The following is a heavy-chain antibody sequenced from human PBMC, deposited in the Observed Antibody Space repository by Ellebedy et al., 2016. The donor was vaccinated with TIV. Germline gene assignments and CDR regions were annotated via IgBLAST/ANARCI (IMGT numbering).Heavy chain of an antibody. D-gene: IGHD6-13*01. CDR1: GFTFDDYA. CDR3: AKDGGIAAAGTAMDV. CDR2: ISWNSGSI. V-gene: IGHV3-9*01. J-gene: IGHJ6*03. Sequence: SLKISXAASGFTFDDYAMHWVRQAPGKGLEWVSGISWNSGSIGYADSVKGRFTISRDNSKNTLYLQMNSLRAEDTAVYYCAKDGGIAAAGTAMDVWGKGTTVTVSS.